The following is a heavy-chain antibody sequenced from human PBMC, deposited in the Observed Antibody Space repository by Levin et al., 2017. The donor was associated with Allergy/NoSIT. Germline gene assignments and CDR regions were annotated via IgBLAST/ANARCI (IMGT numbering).Heavy chain of an antibody. D-gene: IGHD3-9*01. CDR3: ARGRFDVLTDHYFEAPRKYYYYYMDV. V-gene: IGHV4-34*01. CDR2: ITHSGST. CDR1: GGSFSGYY. Sequence: SETLSLTCAVYGGSFSGYYWSWIRQPPGKGLEWIGEITHSGSTNYNPSLKSRVTISIDTSKSQFSLKVNSVTAADTAVYYCARGRFDVLTDHYFEAPRKYYYYYMDVWGKGSAVTVSS. J-gene: IGHJ6*03.